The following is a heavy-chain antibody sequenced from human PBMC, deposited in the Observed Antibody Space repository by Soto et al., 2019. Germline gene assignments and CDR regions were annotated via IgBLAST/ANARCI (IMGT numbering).Heavy chain of an antibody. D-gene: IGHD2-21*02. V-gene: IGHV1-69*13. CDR1: GGTFSSYA. J-gene: IGHJ5*02. CDR3: ARGVVTAANYNWFDP. Sequence: GASVKVSCKASGGTFSSYAISWVRQAPGQGLEWMGGIIPIFGTANYAQKFQGRVTITADESTSTAYMELSSLRSEDTAVYYCARGVVTAANYNWFDPWGQGTLVTVSS. CDR2: IIPIFGTA.